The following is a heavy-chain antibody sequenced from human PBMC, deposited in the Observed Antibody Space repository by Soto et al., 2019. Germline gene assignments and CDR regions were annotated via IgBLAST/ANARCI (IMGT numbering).Heavy chain of an antibody. J-gene: IGHJ6*03. Sequence: QITLKESGPPLVKPTQTLTLTCTFSGFSLSTSGVGVGWIRQPPGKALEWLALIYWDDDKRYSPSLKSRLTITKDTSKNQVVLTMTNMDPVDTATYYCAHSNGKSSSWYPYYYYYYMDVWGKGTTVTVSS. V-gene: IGHV2-5*02. CDR1: GFSLSTSGVG. D-gene: IGHD6-13*01. CDR3: AHSNGKSSSWYPYYYYYYMDV. CDR2: IYWDDDK.